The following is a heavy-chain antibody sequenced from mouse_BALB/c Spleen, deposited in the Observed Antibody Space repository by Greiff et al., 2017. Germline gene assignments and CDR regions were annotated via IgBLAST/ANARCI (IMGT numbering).Heavy chain of an antibody. D-gene: IGHD2-1*01. V-gene: IGHV1-63*02. Sequence: VKLQESGAELVRPGTSVKISCKASGYTFTNYWLGWVKQRPGHGLEWIGDIYPGGGYTNYNEKFKGKATLTADTSSSTAYMQLSSLTSEDSAVYFCARRNGNYRNYFDYWGQGTTLTVSS. CDR2: IYPGGGYT. CDR1: GYTFTNYW. J-gene: IGHJ2*01. CDR3: ARRNGNYRNYFDY.